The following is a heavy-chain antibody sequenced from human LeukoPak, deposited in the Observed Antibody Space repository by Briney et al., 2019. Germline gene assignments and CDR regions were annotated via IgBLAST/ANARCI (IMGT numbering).Heavy chain of an antibody. J-gene: IGHJ4*02. Sequence: GGSLRLSCAASGFTFSSYAMHWVRQAPGKGLEWVAVISYDGSNKYYADSVKGRFTISRDNSKNTLYLQMNSLRAEDTAVYYCAKDSRRGVAAILDYWGQGTLVTVSS. V-gene: IGHV3-30-3*01. CDR1: GFTFSSYA. D-gene: IGHD2-15*01. CDR3: AKDSRRGVAAILDY. CDR2: ISYDGSNK.